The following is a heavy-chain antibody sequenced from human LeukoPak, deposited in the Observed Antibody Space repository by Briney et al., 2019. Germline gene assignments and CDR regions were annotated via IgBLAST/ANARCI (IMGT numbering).Heavy chain of an antibody. J-gene: IGHJ4*02. Sequence: RPGGSLRLSCAASGLTVSSNYMSWVRQAPGKGLEWVSVIYSGGSTYYADSVKGRFTISRDNSKNTLYLQMNSLRAEDTAVYYCAKFDGPGPNSPFDYWGQGTLVTVSS. D-gene: IGHD4/OR15-4a*01. CDR1: GLTVSSNY. V-gene: IGHV3-53*01. CDR2: IYSGGST. CDR3: AKFDGPGPNSPFDY.